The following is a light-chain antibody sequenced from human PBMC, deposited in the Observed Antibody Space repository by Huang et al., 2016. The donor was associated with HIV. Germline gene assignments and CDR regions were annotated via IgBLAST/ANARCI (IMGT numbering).Light chain of an antibody. CDR1: LSVSNY. J-gene: IGKJ5*01. CDR3: QHRGN. CDR2: DAS. V-gene: IGKV3-11*01. Sequence: EIVLTQSPATLSLSPGVRATLACRASLSVSNYLAWYQQKPGQAPRRLIYDASNRATGIPARLGGSGSGTDFTLSISSLDPEDFAIYYCQHRGNFGQGTRLEIK.